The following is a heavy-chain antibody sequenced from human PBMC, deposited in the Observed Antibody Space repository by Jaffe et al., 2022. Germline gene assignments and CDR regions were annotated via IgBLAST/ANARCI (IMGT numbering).Heavy chain of an antibody. CDR2: INHSGST. CDR1: GGSFSGYY. Sequence: QVQLQQWGAGLLKPSETLSLTCAVYGGSFSGYYWSWIRQPPGKGLEWIGEINHSGSTNYNPSLKSRVTISVDTSKNQFSLKLSSVTAADTAVYYCARGPRRYNWNDYYYYYMDVWGKGTTVTVSS. V-gene: IGHV4-34*01. J-gene: IGHJ6*03. CDR3: ARGPRRYNWNDYYYYYMDV. D-gene: IGHD1-1*01.